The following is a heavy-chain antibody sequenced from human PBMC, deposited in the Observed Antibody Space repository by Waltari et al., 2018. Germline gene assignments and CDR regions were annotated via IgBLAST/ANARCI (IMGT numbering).Heavy chain of an antibody. CDR1: GGSFSGYY. CDR2: INHSGST. CDR3: ARGQWQPRFDP. Sequence: QVQLQQWGAGLLKPSETLSLTCVVYGGSFSGYYWSGIRQPPGKGLEWIGEINHSGSTNYNASLKSRVTILGDTSKNQFSLKLSSVSAANTAVYYCARGQWQPRFDPWGQGTLVTVSS. V-gene: IGHV4-34*01. J-gene: IGHJ5*02. D-gene: IGHD6-19*01.